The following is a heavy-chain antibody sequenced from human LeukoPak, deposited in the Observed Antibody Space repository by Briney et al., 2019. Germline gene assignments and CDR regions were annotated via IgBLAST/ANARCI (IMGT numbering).Heavy chain of an antibody. V-gene: IGHV4-59*01. J-gene: IGHJ5*02. CDR1: GGSISSYY. CDR3: ARDSGSYYNVGRFDP. D-gene: IGHD3-10*01. CDR2: IYYSGST. Sequence: PSETLSLTGTVSGGSISSYYWSWIRQPPGKGLEWIGYIYYSGSTNYNPSLKSRVTISVDTSKNQFSLKLSSVTAADTAVYYCARDSGSYYNVGRFDPWGQGTLVTVSS.